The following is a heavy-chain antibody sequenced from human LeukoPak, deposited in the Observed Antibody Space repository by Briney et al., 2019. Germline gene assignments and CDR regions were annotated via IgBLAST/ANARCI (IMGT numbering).Heavy chain of an antibody. CDR3: ARGSSSSWYSYYYYGMDV. V-gene: IGHV1-2*02. D-gene: IGHD6-13*01. Sequence: ASVKVSCKASGYTFTGYYMHWVRQAPGQGLEWMGWINPNSGGTNYAQKFQGRVTMTRDTSIGTAYMELSRLRSDDTAVYYCARGSSSSWYSYYYYGMDVWGQGTTVTVSS. CDR2: INPNSGGT. CDR1: GYTFTGYY. J-gene: IGHJ6*02.